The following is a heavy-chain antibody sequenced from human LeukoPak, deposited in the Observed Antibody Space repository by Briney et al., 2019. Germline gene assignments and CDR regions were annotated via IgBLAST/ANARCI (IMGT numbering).Heavy chain of an antibody. Sequence: PPETLSLTCTVSGGSISSDYWSWIRQPPGKGLEWIGYIYYSGSTNYNPSLKSRVTISLDTSQNQFSLKLSSVTAADTAVYYCARLNGDYYFDYWGQGTLVTVSS. D-gene: IGHD4-17*01. CDR2: IYYSGST. CDR3: ARLNGDYYFDY. J-gene: IGHJ4*02. CDR1: GGSISSDY. V-gene: IGHV4-59*08.